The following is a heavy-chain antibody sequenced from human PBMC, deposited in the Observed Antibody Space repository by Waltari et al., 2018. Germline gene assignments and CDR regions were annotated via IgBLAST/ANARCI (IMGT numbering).Heavy chain of an antibody. J-gene: IGHJ4*02. CDR3: ARHRAVVTGYIDY. Sequence: QVQLQESGPGLVKPSETLSLTCAVSGYSISSGYYWGWIRQPPGKGLEWIGSIYHSGSTYYNPSLKSRVTISVDTSKNQFSLKLSSVTAADTAVYYCARHRAVVTGYIDYWGQGTLVTVSS. CDR1: GYSISSGYY. CDR2: IYHSGST. V-gene: IGHV4-38-2*01. D-gene: IGHD2-15*01.